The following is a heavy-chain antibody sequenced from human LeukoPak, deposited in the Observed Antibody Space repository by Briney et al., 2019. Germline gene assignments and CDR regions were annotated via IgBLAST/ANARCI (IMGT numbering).Heavy chain of an antibody. CDR3: AREVRGYYFDY. CDR1: GFIFSNYE. J-gene: IGHJ4*02. D-gene: IGHD5-12*01. CDR2: ISSSGTTI. V-gene: IGHV3-48*03. Sequence: GGPLRLSCAASGFIFSNYEMCWVRQAPGKGLEWVSYISSSGTTIYYADSVKGRFTISRDNSKNTVYLQMNGLRAEDTAVYYCAREVRGYYFDYWGQGTLVTASS.